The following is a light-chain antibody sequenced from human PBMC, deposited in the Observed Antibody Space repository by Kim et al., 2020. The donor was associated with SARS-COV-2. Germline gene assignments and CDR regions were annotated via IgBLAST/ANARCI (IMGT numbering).Light chain of an antibody. CDR1: RIVSSNY. Sequence: SVERATLSCRTSRIVSSNYLAWYQQKPGQAPRILIYGASTRATGIPDRFSGSGSGTDFTLTISRLEPEDFAVYYCQQYDSLPSTFGQGTKVDIK. J-gene: IGKJ1*01. V-gene: IGKV3-20*01. CDR3: QQYDSLPST. CDR2: GAS.